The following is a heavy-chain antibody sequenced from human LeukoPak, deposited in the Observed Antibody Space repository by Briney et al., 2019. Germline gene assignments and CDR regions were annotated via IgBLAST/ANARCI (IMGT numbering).Heavy chain of an antibody. J-gene: IGHJ4*02. D-gene: IGHD2-15*01. CDR2: IYDSGST. CDR1: GGSICSYY. Sequence: SETLSLTCTVSGGSICSYYWSWIQQPPGKGLQWIGYIYDSGSTNYNPSLKSRVTISVDTSKNQFSLKLSSVTAADTAVYYCAGGAVAALDFDYWGQGTLVTVSS. CDR3: AGGAVAALDFDY. V-gene: IGHV4-59*01.